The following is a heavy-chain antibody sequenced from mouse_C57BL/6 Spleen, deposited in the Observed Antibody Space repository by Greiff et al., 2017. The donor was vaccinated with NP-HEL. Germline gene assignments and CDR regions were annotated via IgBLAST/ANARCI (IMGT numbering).Heavy chain of an antibody. CDR1: GFTFSSYA. V-gene: IGHV5-4*03. Sequence: EVKLMESGGGLVKPGGSLKLSCAASGFTFSSYAMSWVRQTPEKRLEWVATISDGGSYTYYPDNVKGRFTISRDNAKNNLYLQMSHLKSEDTAMYYCARGGTGDYFDYWGQGTTLTVSS. J-gene: IGHJ2*01. D-gene: IGHD4-1*01. CDR3: ARGGTGDYFDY. CDR2: ISDGGSYT.